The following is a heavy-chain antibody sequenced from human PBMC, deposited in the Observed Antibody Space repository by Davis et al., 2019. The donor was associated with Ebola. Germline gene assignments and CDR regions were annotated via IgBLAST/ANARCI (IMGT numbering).Heavy chain of an antibody. Sequence: GSLRLSCAVYGGSFSGYYWSWIRQPPGKGLEWNGEINHSGSTNYNPSLKSRVTISVDTFKNQFSLKLSSVTAADTAVYYCARLKNKIFGIVIEVAAFDIWGQGTMVTVSS. CDR1: GGSFSGYY. J-gene: IGHJ3*02. V-gene: IGHV4-34*01. D-gene: IGHD3-3*01. CDR3: ARLKNKIFGIVIEVAAFDI. CDR2: INHSGST.